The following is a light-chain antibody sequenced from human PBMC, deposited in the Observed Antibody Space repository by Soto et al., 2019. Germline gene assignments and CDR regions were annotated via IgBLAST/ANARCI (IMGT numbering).Light chain of an antibody. V-gene: IGLV2-14*03. CDR2: DIR. CDR1: SSDVGGYKY. J-gene: IGLJ1*01. Sequence: QSALTQPASVSGSPGQSITISCNGTSSDVGGYKYVSWYQQHPGKAPKLMIYDIRNRPSGVSNRFSGSKSGNTASLTISGLQAEDEAIYYCSSYTSSSTRVFGTGTKVTVL. CDR3: SSYTSSSTRV.